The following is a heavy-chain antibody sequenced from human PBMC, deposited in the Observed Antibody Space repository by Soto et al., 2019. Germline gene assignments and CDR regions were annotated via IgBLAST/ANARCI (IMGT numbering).Heavy chain of an antibody. Sequence: ASVKVSCKASGYTFTGYYMHWVRQAPGQGLEWMGWINPNSGGTNYAQKFQGWVTMTRDTSISTAYMELSRLRSDDTAVYYCAREIGVRGVSYYYYGMDVWGQGTTVTVSS. CDR1: GYTFTGYY. V-gene: IGHV1-2*04. D-gene: IGHD3-10*01. CDR2: INPNSGGT. J-gene: IGHJ6*02. CDR3: AREIGVRGVSYYYYGMDV.